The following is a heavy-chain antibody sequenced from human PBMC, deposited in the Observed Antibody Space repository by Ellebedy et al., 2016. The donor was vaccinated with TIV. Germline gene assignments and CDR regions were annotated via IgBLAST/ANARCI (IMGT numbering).Heavy chain of an antibody. Sequence: GGSLRLSXAASGFTFSSYGMHWVRQAPGKGLEWVAVIWYDGSNKYYADSVKGRFTISRDNSKNTLYLQMNSLRAEDTAVYYCARAGSEGYYMDVWGKGTTVTVSS. V-gene: IGHV3-33*01. CDR1: GFTFSSYG. CDR3: ARAGSEGYYMDV. D-gene: IGHD3-10*01. CDR2: IWYDGSNK. J-gene: IGHJ6*03.